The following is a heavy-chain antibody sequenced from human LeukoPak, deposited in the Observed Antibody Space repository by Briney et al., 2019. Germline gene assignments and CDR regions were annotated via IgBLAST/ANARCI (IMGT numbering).Heavy chain of an antibody. CDR3: ARHDPYLSGWSRGVDY. CDR1: SGSISSSDYY. J-gene: IGHJ4*02. V-gene: IGHV4-39*01. CDR2: IYYSGST. Sequence: SETLSLTCTVSSGSISSSDYYWGWIRQPPGKGLEWIASIYYSGSTYYNPSLKSRVTISVDTSRNQFSLELTSVTAADTAVYYCARHDPYLSGWSRGVDYCGQGTLVTVSS. D-gene: IGHD6-19*01.